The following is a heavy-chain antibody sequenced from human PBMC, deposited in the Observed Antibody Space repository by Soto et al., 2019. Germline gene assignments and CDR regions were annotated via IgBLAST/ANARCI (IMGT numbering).Heavy chain of an antibody. Sequence: GASAKVSCKASGYTFTCYGISWVQQAPGQGLEWMGWISAYNGNTNYAQKLQGRVTMTTDTSTSTAYMELRSLRSDYTAVYYCARDITMVRGVIIIGHYMDVWGKGTTVTVSS. D-gene: IGHD3-10*01. CDR2: ISAYNGNT. J-gene: IGHJ6*03. CDR1: GYTFTCYG. CDR3: ARDITMVRGVIIIGHYMDV. V-gene: IGHV1-18*01.